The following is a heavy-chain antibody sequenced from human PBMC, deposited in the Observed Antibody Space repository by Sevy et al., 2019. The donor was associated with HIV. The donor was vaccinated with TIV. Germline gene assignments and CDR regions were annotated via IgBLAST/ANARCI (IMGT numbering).Heavy chain of an antibody. Sequence: GGSLRLSCAASGFTFSSYGMHWVHQAPGKGLEWGAVIWYDGSNKYYADSVKGRFTISRDNSKNTLYLQMNSLRAEDTAVYYCARDYSYYDYVWGSYRYYYYYGMDVWGQGTTVTVSS. D-gene: IGHD3-16*02. CDR1: GFTFSSYG. V-gene: IGHV3-33*01. J-gene: IGHJ6*02. CDR2: IWYDGSNK. CDR3: ARDYSYYDYVWGSYRYYYYYGMDV.